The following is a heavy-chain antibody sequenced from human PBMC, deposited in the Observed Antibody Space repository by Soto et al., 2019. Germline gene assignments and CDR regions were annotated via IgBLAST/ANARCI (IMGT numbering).Heavy chain of an antibody. CDR3: ARGRYGDY. Sequence: QVHLVQSGAEVKKPGASVKVSCKGSGYAFTTYGITWVRQAPGQGLEWMGWISAHNGTTNYAQKLQGRVTVTRDTSTSTAYMELRSLRSDDTAVDYCARGRYGDYWGQGALVTVSS. CDR1: GYAFTTYG. CDR2: ISAHNGTT. D-gene: IGHD1-1*01. V-gene: IGHV1-18*01. J-gene: IGHJ4*02.